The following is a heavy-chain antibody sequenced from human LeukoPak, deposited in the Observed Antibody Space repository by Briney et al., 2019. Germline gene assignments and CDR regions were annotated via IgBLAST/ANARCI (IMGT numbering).Heavy chain of an antibody. V-gene: IGHV3-11*01. CDR2: ITNGGSTI. CDR1: EFTFSDYN. D-gene: IGHD3-9*01. Sequence: PGGSLRLSCAPSEFTFSDYNMNWVRQAPGKGLEWASYITNGGSTIHHADSVKGRFTISRDNAKKTLYLQMNSLRAEDTAVYYCARSIGLTGGGVDVWGQGTTVTVSS. CDR3: ARSIGLTGGGVDV. J-gene: IGHJ6*02.